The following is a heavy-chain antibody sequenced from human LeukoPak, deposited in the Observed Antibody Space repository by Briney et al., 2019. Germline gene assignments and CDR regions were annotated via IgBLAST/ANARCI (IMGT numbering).Heavy chain of an antibody. CDR2: IHYSETT. D-gene: IGHD3-22*01. CDR3: ARVYYYDSSGFNWFDP. Sequence: SETLSLTCTVSGGSISNTRYYWGWIRQPPGKGLERIGSIHYSETTYYNPSLKSRVTISVDTSKNQFSLKLSSVTAADSALYYCARVYYYDSSGFNWFDPWGQGTLVTVSS. V-gene: IGHV4-39*07. J-gene: IGHJ5*02. CDR1: GGSISNTRYY.